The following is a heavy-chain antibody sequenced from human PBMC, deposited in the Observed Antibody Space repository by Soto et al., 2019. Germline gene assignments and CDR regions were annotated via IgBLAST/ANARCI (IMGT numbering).Heavy chain of an antibody. CDR2: ISSSSSYI. Sequence: GGSWRFSFAASGLTFVGNALNWVGRVPGRGLGWVSSISSSSSYIYYADSVKGRFTISRDNAKNSLYLQMNSLRAEDTAVYYCATIGGYCSSTSCRLGRDYYYYYGMDVWGQGTTVTVSS. CDR3: ATIGGYCSSTSCRLGRDYYYYYGMDV. D-gene: IGHD2-2*01. J-gene: IGHJ6*02. V-gene: IGHV3-21*01. CDR1: GLTFVGNA.